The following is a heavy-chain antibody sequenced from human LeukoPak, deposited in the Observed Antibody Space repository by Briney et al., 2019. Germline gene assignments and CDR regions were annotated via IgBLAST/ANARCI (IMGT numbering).Heavy chain of an antibody. CDR1: GFTFSSYA. CDR3: AKSPTPYGDYGWFDP. J-gene: IGHJ5*02. D-gene: IGHD4-17*01. Sequence: GGSLRLSCAASGFTFSSYAMSWVRQAPGKGLEWVSAISGSGGSTYYADSVEGRFTISRDNSKNTLYLQMNSLRAEDTAVYYCAKSPTPYGDYGWFDPWGQGTLVTVSS. V-gene: IGHV3-23*01. CDR2: ISGSGGST.